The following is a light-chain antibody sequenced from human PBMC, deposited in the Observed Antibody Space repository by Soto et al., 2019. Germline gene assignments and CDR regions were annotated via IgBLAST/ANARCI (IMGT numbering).Light chain of an antibody. J-gene: IGLJ2*01. Sequence: QLVLTQSPSASASLGASLKLTCTLSSWHSNYAIAWHQQQPGKGPRYLMKVNSDGTHIKGDGIPDRFSGSSSGAERYLTVSSLQSEDEADYYCQTWDTGIVVFGGGTKLTVL. CDR3: QTWDTGIVV. V-gene: IGLV4-69*01. CDR1: SWHSNYA. CDR2: VNSDGTH.